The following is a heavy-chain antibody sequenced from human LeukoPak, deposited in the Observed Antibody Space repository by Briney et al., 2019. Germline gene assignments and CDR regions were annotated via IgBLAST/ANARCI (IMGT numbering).Heavy chain of an antibody. Sequence: GGSLRLSCAASGFTFYDYAMHWVRHAPGKGLEWVSGISWNSGSIVYADSVKGRFTISRDNAKNSLYLQMNSLRAEDTALYYCAKDHQGSGWENYYYYGMDVWGQGTTVTVSS. CDR3: AKDHQGSGWENYYYYGMDV. CDR2: ISWNSGSI. D-gene: IGHD6-19*01. V-gene: IGHV3-9*01. J-gene: IGHJ6*02. CDR1: GFTFYDYA.